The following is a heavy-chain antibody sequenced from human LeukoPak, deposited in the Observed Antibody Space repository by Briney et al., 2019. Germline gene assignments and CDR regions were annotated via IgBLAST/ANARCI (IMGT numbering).Heavy chain of an antibody. J-gene: IGHJ4*02. Sequence: PGGSLRLPCGVCGFPFCRYCMMWVRPATEEGLVWVANIKQGGSEKYCVHSVKGRFTISRDNAKNSVYLQVNSVSGGHAAVYLCARGSLRAVAGGDFDYWGQGTLVTVSS. CDR1: GFPFCRYC. V-gene: IGHV3-7*01. CDR2: IKQGGSEK. D-gene: IGHD6-19*01. CDR3: ARGSLRAVAGGDFDY.